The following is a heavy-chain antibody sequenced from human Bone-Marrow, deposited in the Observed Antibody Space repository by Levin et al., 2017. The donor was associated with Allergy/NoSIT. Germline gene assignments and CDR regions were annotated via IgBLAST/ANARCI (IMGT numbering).Heavy chain of an antibody. CDR2: VYWDDDK. V-gene: IGHV2-5*02. J-gene: IGHJ4*02. CDR3: GHSTAYRLFDY. D-gene: IGHD4-11*01. Sequence: QTLSLTCTFSGFSLTTPGVGVGWIRQPPGEALEWVAVVYWDDDKYYSPSLKSRVIITKDASKNQVVLKVTNMDPVDTGTYYGGHSTAYRLFDYWGQGTLVTVSS. CDR1: GFSLTTPGVG.